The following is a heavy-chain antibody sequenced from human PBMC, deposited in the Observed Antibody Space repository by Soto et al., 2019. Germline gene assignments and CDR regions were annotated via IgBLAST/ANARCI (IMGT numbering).Heavy chain of an antibody. CDR1: GGSMNNYY. Sequence: PSETLSLTCTVSGGSMNNYYWSWIRQPPGEGLEWIAYISHSGTTNCNPSLKSRVTISVDTPKNQFSLKLSSVTAADTAVYYCARAYYDFWSGYYFTYYMDVWGKGTTVTVSS. CDR3: ARAYYDFWSGYYFTYYMDV. CDR2: ISHSGTT. J-gene: IGHJ6*03. D-gene: IGHD3-3*01. V-gene: IGHV4-59*01.